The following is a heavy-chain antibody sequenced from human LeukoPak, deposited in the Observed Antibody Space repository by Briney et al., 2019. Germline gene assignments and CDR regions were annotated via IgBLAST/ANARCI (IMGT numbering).Heavy chain of an antibody. CDR1: GGSFSGYY. J-gene: IGHJ4*02. CDR2: ISSSSSYI. V-gene: IGHV3-21*01. CDR3: ARTIFGGYCSSTSCYAGGYFDY. Sequence: ETLSLTCAVYGGSFSGYYWSWIRQPPGKGLEWVSSISSSSSYIYYADSVKGRFTISRDNAENSLYLQMNSLRAEDTAVYYCARTIFGGYCSSTSCYAGGYFDYWGQGTLVIVSS. D-gene: IGHD2-2*03.